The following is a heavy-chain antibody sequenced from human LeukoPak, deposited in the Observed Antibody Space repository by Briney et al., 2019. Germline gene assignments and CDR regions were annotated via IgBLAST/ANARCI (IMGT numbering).Heavy chain of an antibody. D-gene: IGHD4-17*01. CDR1: GGSINSYY. CDR2: IYYSGST. V-gene: IGHV4-59*01. Sequence: PSETLPLTYTVSGGSINSYYWSWIRQPPGQGLEWIGYIYYSGSTNYNPSLKSRVTISVDTSKNQFSLKLSSVTAADTAVYYCARVKGRCIRSFDYWGRGTLVTVSS. J-gene: IGHJ4*02. CDR3: ARVKGRCIRSFDY.